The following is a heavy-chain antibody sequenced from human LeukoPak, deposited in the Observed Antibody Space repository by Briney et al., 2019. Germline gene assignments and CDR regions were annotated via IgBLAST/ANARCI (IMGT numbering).Heavy chain of an antibody. CDR3: ARGWPPNDYGDYGGVGWFDP. J-gene: IGHJ5*01. D-gene: IGHD4-17*01. V-gene: IGHV3-13*04. Sequence: PGGSLRLSCAASGFTFSSYDMHWVRQATGKGLEWVSAIGTAGDTYYPGSVKGRFTISRENAKNSLYLQMNSLRAGDTAVYYCARGWPPNDYGDYGGVGWFDPWGQGTTVTVSS. CDR1: GFTFSSYD. CDR2: IGTAGDT.